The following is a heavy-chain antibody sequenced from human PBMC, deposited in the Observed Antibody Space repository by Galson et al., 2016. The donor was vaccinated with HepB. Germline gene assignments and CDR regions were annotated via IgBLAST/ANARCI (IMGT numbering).Heavy chain of an antibody. CDR3: AKEGRDILTGYYNGDAFDI. CDR2: ISGSGGST. J-gene: IGHJ3*02. V-gene: IGHV3-23*01. D-gene: IGHD3-9*01. Sequence: LRLSCAASGFTFSRYAMSWVRQAPGKGLEWVSAISGSGGSTYYADSVKGRFTISRDNSKNTLYLQMNSLRTEDTAVYYCAKEGRDILTGYYNGDAFDIWGQGTMVTVAS. CDR1: GFTFSRYA.